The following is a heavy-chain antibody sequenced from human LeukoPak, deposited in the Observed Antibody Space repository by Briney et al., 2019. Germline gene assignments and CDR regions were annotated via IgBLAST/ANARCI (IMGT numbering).Heavy chain of an antibody. V-gene: IGHV3-30*18. CDR3: AKVRVVFNWNYAYYFDS. D-gene: IGHD1-7*01. CDR1: GFTFDNYG. CDR2: ISYDGSDK. Sequence: GGSLRLSCAASGFTFDNYGMHWVRQAPGKGLEWVAIISYDGSDKYYADSVKGRFTISRDNSKNTLYLQMNSLRAEDTAVYYCAKVRVVFNWNYAYYFDSWGQGTLVTASS. J-gene: IGHJ4*02.